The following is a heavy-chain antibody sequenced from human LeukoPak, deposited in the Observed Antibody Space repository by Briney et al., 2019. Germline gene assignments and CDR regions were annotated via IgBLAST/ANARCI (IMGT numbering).Heavy chain of an antibody. D-gene: IGHD3-9*01. Sequence: GGSLRLSCAASGFTFSSYGMHWVRQAPGKGLEWVAFIRYDGSNKYYADSVKGRFTISRDNSKNTLYLQMNSLRAEDTAVYYCAKDPTYYDILTGYYSPPVGDYYYYMDVWGKGTTVTISS. CDR2: IRYDGSNK. J-gene: IGHJ6*03. CDR3: AKDPTYYDILTGYYSPPVGDYYYYMDV. V-gene: IGHV3-30*02. CDR1: GFTFSSYG.